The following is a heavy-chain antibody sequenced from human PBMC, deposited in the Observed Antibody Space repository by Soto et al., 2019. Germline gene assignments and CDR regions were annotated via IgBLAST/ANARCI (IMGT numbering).Heavy chain of an antibody. CDR3: ATSGYCTNGVCNDAFDI. J-gene: IGHJ3*02. V-gene: IGHV1-2*04. CDR2: INPNSGGT. Sequence: GASVKVSCKASGYTFTGYYMHWVRQAPGQGLEWMGWINPNSGGTNYAQKFQGWVTMTRDTSISTAYMELGRLRSDDTAVYHCATSGYCTNGVCNDAFDIWGQGTMVTVSS. CDR1: GYTFTGYY. D-gene: IGHD2-8*01.